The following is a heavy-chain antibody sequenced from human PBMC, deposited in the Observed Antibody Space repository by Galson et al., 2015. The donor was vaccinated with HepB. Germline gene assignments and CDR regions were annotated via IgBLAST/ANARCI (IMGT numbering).Heavy chain of an antibody. V-gene: IGHV1-69*13. Sequence: SVKVSCKASGGTFSSYAISWVRQAPGQGLEWMGGIIPIFGTANYAQKFQGRVTITADESTSTAYMELSSLRSEDTAVYYCAVGYCSSTSCYAPIRMDVWGQGTTVTVSS. J-gene: IGHJ6*02. CDR3: AVGYCSSTSCYAPIRMDV. D-gene: IGHD2-2*01. CDR1: GGTFSSYA. CDR2: IIPIFGTA.